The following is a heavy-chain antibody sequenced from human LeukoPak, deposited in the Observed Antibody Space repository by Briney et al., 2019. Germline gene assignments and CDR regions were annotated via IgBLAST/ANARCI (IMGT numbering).Heavy chain of an antibody. J-gene: IGHJ3*02. CDR2: ISYDGDKK. D-gene: IGHD1-26*01. Sequence: QPGRSLRLSCVVSGFTFVTYGMHWVRQAPGKGLECVAVISYDGDKKYYADSVKGRFTISRDNSKNTLYLQMDSLRAEDTAVYYCAKGVRDKYDGIYDAFDIWGQGTMVTVSS. CDR1: GFTFVTYG. V-gene: IGHV3-30*18. CDR3: AKGVRDKYDGIYDAFDI.